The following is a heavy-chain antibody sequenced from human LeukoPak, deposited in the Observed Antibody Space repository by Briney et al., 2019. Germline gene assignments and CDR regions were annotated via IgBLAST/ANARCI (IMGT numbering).Heavy chain of an antibody. CDR1: GFTFSSYT. D-gene: IGHD5-18*01. CDR2: ISSSSTYI. J-gene: IGHJ4*02. Sequence: GGSLRLSCAASGFTFSSYTMNWVRQAPGKGLEWVSSISSSSTYINYADSVKGRFTISRDNSKNTLYLQMNSLRAEDTAVYYCAKDLVQLWFIDYWGQGTLVTVSS. CDR3: AKDLVQLWFIDY. V-gene: IGHV3-21*04.